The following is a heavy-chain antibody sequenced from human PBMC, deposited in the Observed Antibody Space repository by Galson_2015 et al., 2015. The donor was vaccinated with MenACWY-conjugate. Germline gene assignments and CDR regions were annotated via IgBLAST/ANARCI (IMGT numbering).Heavy chain of an antibody. Sequence: SLRLSCAASGFTFSNAWMSWVRQAPGKGLEWVGRIKSKTDGGTTDYAAPVKGRFTISRDDSKNTLYLQMNSLKTEDTAVYYCTTDAARITMVLDAFDIWGQGTMVTVSS. D-gene: IGHD3-10*01. CDR3: TTDAARITMVLDAFDI. V-gene: IGHV3-15*01. J-gene: IGHJ3*02. CDR2: IKSKTDGGTT. CDR1: GFTFSNAW.